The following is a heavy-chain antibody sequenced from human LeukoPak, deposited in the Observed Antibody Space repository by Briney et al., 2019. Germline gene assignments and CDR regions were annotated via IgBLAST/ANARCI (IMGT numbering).Heavy chain of an antibody. D-gene: IGHD3-10*01. CDR2: IYPGDSDT. Sequence: GESPKISCKGSGYSFTSYWIGWVRQMPGKGLEWMGIIYPGDSDTRYSPSFQGQVTISADKSISTAYLQWSSLKASDTAMYYCARQGGGSGSYLGDAFDIWGQGTMVTVSS. J-gene: IGHJ3*02. CDR3: ARQGGGSGSYLGDAFDI. V-gene: IGHV5-51*01. CDR1: GYSFTSYW.